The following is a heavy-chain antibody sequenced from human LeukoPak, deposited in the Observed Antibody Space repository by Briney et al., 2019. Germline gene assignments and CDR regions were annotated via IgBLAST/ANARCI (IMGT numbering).Heavy chain of an antibody. J-gene: IGHJ6*03. D-gene: IGHD3-10*02. CDR2: VNHSGST. V-gene: IGHV4-34*01. CDR3: AAVRGGIMDV. Sequence: SETLSLTCAVFRGSFSGYYWSWIRQSPGKGLEWIGEVNHSGSTNYNPSLKSRVTISVDTSKNQFSLKLSSVTAADTAVYYCAAVRGGIMDVWGKGTTVTISS. CDR1: RGSFSGYY.